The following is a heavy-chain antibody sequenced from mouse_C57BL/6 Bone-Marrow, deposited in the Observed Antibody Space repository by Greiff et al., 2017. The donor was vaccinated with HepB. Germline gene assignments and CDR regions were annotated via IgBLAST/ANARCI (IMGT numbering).Heavy chain of an antibody. CDR2: IDPSDSYT. D-gene: IGHD3-3*01. CDR1: GYTFTSYW. V-gene: IGHV1-50*01. CDR3: AREGQYSGFAY. J-gene: IGHJ3*01. Sequence: VKLQQPGAELVKPGASVKLSCKASGYTFTSYWMQWVKQRPGQGLEWIGEIDPSDSYTNYNQKFKGKATLTVDTSSSTAYMQLSSLTSEDSAVYYCAREGQYSGFAYWGQGTLVTVSA.